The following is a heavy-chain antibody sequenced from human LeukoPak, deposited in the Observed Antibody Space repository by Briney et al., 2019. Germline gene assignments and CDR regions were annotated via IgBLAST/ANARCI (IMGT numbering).Heavy chain of an antibody. CDR2: INHSGST. V-gene: IGHV4-34*01. D-gene: IGHD6-13*01. CDR3: ARVRSSSWYRADY. Sequence: SETLSLTCAVYGGSFSGYYWSWIRQPPGKGLEWIGEINHSGSTNYNPSLKSRVTISVDTSKNQFSLKLSSVTAADMAVYYCARVRSSSWYRADYWGQGTLVTVSS. CDR1: GGSFSGYY. J-gene: IGHJ4*02.